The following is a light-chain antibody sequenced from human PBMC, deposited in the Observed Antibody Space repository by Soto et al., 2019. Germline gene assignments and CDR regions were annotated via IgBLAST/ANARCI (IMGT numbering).Light chain of an antibody. Sequence: DIQMTQSPSSLSASVGDRVTITCRASQRLSNYLNWYQQKPGKAPKLLIYAASNLQSGVPSRFSCSGSGTEFTLTISSLQPEDCATYYCQQSDSTPLTFGGGTKVEIK. CDR1: QRLSNY. CDR2: AAS. V-gene: IGKV1-39*01. J-gene: IGKJ4*01. CDR3: QQSDSTPLT.